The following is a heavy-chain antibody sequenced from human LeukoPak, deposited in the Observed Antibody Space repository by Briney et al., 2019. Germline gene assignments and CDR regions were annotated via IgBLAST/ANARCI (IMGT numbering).Heavy chain of an antibody. CDR2: ISPYNGKT. CDR3: AKEAITGTTGIWFDP. Sequence: ASVKVSCKASGYPFTTYGISWVRQAAGQGLEWMGWISPYNGKTNSAQNLQGRVTMTTDTSTSTAYMELRSLRSDDTAVYYCAKEAITGTTGIWFDPWGQGTLVTVSS. V-gene: IGHV1-18*01. J-gene: IGHJ5*02. D-gene: IGHD1-7*01. CDR1: GYPFTTYG.